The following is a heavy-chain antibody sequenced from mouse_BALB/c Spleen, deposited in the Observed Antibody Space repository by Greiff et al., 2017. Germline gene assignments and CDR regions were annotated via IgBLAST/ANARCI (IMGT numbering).Heavy chain of an antibody. CDR2: IYPGDGDT. J-gene: IGHJ2*01. CDR3: ARESVY. Sequence: QVQLQQSGAELARPGASVKLSCKASGYTFTSYWMQWVKQRPGQGLEWIGAIYPGDGDTRYTQKFKGKATLTADKSSSTAYMQLSSLASEDSAVYYCARESVYWGQGTTLTVSS. V-gene: IGHV1-87*01. CDR1: GYTFTSYW.